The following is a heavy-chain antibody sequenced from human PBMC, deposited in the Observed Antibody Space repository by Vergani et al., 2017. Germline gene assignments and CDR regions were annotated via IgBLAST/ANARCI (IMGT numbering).Heavy chain of an antibody. CDR3: ARGGGRDGSRLYYYYYMDV. V-gene: IGHV3-53*01. D-gene: IGHD5-24*01. CDR2: IYSGGST. Sequence: EVQLVESGGGLIQAGGSLRLSCAASGFIVSSNYMSWVRQAPGKGLEWVSVIYSGGSTYYADSVKGRFTISRDNSKNTLSLQMNSLRADDTAVYYCARGGGRDGSRLYYYYYMDVWGKGTTVTVSS. CDR1: GFIVSSNY. J-gene: IGHJ6*03.